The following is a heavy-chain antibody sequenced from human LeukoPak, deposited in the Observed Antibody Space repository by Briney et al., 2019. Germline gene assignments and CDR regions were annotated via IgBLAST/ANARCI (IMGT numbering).Heavy chain of an antibody. D-gene: IGHD3-3*01. J-gene: IGHJ4*02. Sequence: GGSLRLSCAASGFTFSSYGMHWVRQAPGKGLEWVAFIRYDGSNKYYADSVKGRFTISRDNSKNTLYLQMNSLRAEDTAVYYCANMRKRFLELGYFDYWGQGTLVTVSS. CDR2: IRYDGSNK. V-gene: IGHV3-30*02. CDR3: ANMRKRFLELGYFDY. CDR1: GFTFSSYG.